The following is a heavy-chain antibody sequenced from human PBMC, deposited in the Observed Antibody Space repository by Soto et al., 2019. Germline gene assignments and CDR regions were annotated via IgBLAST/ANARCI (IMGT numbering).Heavy chain of an antibody. CDR3: ARVYAYYFDY. CDR2: IYYSGST. V-gene: IGHV4-59*01. J-gene: IGHJ4*02. Sequence: SETLSLTCTVSGGSISSYYWSWIRQPPGKGLEWIGYIYYSGSTNYNPSLKSRVTISVDTSKNQFSLKLSSVTAADSAVYYCARVYAYYFDYWCQGPLVTVSS. D-gene: IGHD2-8*01. CDR1: GGSISSYY.